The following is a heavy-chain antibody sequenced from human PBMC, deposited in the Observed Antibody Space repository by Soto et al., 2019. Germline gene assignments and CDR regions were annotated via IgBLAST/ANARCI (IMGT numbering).Heavy chain of an antibody. D-gene: IGHD3-10*01. CDR1: GDSINSGSVY. V-gene: IGHV4-30-2*01. Sequence: SETLSLTCSVNGDSINSGSVYWSWIRQPPGKGLEWIGYILHTGGTQYNPSLKSRVSMSVDKSKNQFSLHLTSVTAADTAVYYCARLQFGEGFDYWGQGALVTVSS. J-gene: IGHJ4*02. CDR2: ILHTGGT. CDR3: ARLQFGEGFDY.